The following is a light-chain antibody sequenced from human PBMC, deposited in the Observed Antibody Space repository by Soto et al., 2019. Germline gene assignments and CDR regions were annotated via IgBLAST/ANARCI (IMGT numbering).Light chain of an antibody. CDR2: ATF. Sequence: DIQMTQSPSSLSASVGDRVTITCRASQGVRNYLAWFQQKPGKAPKCLIYATFRLQSGVPSKFSGSESGTEFNLTISSLQPEDFATYYCQQYDICPRTFGQGTKVEIK. CDR3: QQYDICPRT. J-gene: IGKJ1*01. CDR1: QGVRNY. V-gene: IGKV1-16*02.